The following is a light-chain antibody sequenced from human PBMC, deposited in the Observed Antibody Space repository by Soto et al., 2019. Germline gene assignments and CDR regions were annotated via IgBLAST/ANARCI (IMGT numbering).Light chain of an antibody. Sequence: ALTQPASVSGSPGQSITISCTGTSSDIGGSNYVSWYRHHPGKAPKLMIYEVSKRPSGVSNRFSGSKSGNTASLTISGLQAEDEADYYCSSYTSSSTDVFGTGTKVTVL. CDR1: SSDIGGSNY. V-gene: IGLV2-14*01. CDR3: SSYTSSSTDV. J-gene: IGLJ1*01. CDR2: EVS.